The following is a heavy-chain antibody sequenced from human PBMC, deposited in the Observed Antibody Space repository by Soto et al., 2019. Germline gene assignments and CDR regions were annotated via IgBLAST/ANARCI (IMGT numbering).Heavy chain of an antibody. CDR1: GFTFSDYA. J-gene: IGHJ4*02. CDR2: ISGSAGST. Sequence: PGGSLRLSCAAPGFTFSDYAMSWVRQAPGKGLEWVSVISGSAGSTFYTDSVKGRFTISRDNSRNTLYLQMNSLRVEDTAIYYCAKEEGSTWYPTDHWGQGTLVTVSS. CDR3: AKEEGSTWYPTDH. D-gene: IGHD1-20*01. V-gene: IGHV3-23*01.